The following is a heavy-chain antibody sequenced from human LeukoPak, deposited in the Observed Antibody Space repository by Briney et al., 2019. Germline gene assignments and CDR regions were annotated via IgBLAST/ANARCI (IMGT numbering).Heavy chain of an antibody. CDR3: AGTAVAAFTI. Sequence: SETLSLTCIVSSGSVNNYYWSWIRQPPGKGLEWIGYVYFTGRTNYNPSLKSRVTISIDTSKNQFSLKLTSVTAADTAVYYCAGTAVAAFTIWGQGTMVTVSS. CDR2: VYFTGRT. J-gene: IGHJ3*02. CDR1: SGSVNNYY. D-gene: IGHD6-19*01. V-gene: IGHV4-59*02.